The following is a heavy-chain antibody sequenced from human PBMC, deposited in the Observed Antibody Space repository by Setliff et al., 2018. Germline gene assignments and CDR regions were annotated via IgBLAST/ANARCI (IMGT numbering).Heavy chain of an antibody. Sequence: SGPTLVNPTQTLTLTCTFSGFSLSTSGMCVSWIRQPPGKALEWLARIDWDDDKYYSTSLKTRLTISKDTSKNQVVLTMTNMDPVDTATYYCARMRSRNYGSGSYWLGYWGQGTLVTVSS. CDR1: GFSLSTSGMC. V-gene: IGHV2-70*11. D-gene: IGHD3-10*01. J-gene: IGHJ4*02. CDR3: ARMRSRNYGSGSYWLGY. CDR2: IDWDDDK.